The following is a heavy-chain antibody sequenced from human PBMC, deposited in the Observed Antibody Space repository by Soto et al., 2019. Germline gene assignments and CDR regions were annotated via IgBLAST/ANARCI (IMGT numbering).Heavy chain of an antibody. Sequence: SGTLSLTCTVSGGSISSYYWSWIRQPPGKGLEWIGYIYYSGSTNYNPSLKSRVTISVDTSKNQFSLKLSSVTAADTAVYYCARFSQGIQLWSHYYCYYGMDFWGQGTSVTVSS. V-gene: IGHV4-59*01. J-gene: IGHJ6*02. D-gene: IGHD5-18*01. CDR1: GGSISSYY. CDR3: ARFSQGIQLWSHYYCYYGMDF. CDR2: IYYSGST.